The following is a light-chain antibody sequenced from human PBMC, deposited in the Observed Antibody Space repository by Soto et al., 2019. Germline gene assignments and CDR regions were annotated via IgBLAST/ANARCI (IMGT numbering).Light chain of an antibody. Sequence: DLQMTQSPSSLSASVGDRVTITCQASQDISNYLNWYQQKPGKAPKLLIYDASNLETGVPSRFSGSGSGTDFTFTISSLQPEDIGTYYCQQYDNLPSLTFGGGTKVEIK. CDR2: DAS. CDR3: QQYDNLPSLT. V-gene: IGKV1-33*01. CDR1: QDISNY. J-gene: IGKJ4*01.